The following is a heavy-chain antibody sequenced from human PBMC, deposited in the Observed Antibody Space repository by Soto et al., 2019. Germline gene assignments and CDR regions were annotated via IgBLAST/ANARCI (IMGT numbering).Heavy chain of an antibody. D-gene: IGHD6-6*01. Sequence: GSEVQSWVRPAPGQRLEWMGGIIPIFGTANYAQKFQGRVTITADKSTSTAYMELSSLRAEDTAVYYCARWLNRQPPWTAHLPGSSHFRLHFRGR. J-gene: IGHJ2*01. CDR3: ARWLNRQPPWTAHLPGSSHFRLHF. CDR1: GSEV. V-gene: IGHV1-69*06. CDR2: IIPIFGTA.